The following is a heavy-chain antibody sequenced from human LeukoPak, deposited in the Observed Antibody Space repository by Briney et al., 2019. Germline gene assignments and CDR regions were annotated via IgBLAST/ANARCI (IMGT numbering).Heavy chain of an antibody. D-gene: IGHD4-17*01. CDR3: ATPHDYGDYRYYFDY. J-gene: IGHJ4*02. V-gene: IGHV3-30-3*01. CDR2: ISYDGSNK. Sequence: GGSLRLSCAASGFTFGSYAMHWVRQAPGKGLEWVAVISYDGSNKYYADSVKGRFTISRDNSKNTLYLQMNSLRAEDTAVYYCATPHDYGDYRYYFDYWGQGTLVTVSS. CDR1: GFTFGSYA.